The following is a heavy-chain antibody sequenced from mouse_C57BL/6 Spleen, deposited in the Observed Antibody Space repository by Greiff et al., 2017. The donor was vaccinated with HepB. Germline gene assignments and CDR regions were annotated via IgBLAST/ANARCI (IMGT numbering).Heavy chain of an antibody. CDR2: IYPRSGNT. V-gene: IGHV1-81*01. Sequence: QVHVKQSGAELARPGASVKLSCKASGYTFTSYGISWVKQSTGQGLEWIGEIYPRSGNTYYNEKFKGKATLTADKSSSTAYMELRSLTSEDSAVYFCARKGTTVVAPYWYFDVWGTGTTVTVSS. CDR1: GYTFTSYG. D-gene: IGHD1-1*01. J-gene: IGHJ1*03. CDR3: ARKGTTVVAPYWYFDV.